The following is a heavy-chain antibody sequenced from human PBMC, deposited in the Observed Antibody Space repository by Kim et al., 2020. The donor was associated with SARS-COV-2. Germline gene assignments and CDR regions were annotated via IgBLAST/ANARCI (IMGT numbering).Heavy chain of an antibody. D-gene: IGHD3-3*01. CDR2: ISSSSSYI. Sequence: GGSLRLSCAASGFTFSSYSMNWVRQAPGKGLEWVSSISSSSSYIYYADSVKGRFTISRDNAKNSLYLQMNILRAEDTAVYYCAREGRITLFGVVLPKDYYLDVWGKGTTVTVSS. CDR1: GFTFSSYS. J-gene: IGHJ6*03. V-gene: IGHV3-21*01. CDR3: AREGRITLFGVVLPKDYYLDV.